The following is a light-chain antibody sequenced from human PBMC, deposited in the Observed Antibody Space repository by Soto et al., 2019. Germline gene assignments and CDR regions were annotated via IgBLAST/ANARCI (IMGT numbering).Light chain of an antibody. CDR1: QSVSSD. Sequence: EIVMTQSPATLSMFPGERATLSCRASQSVSSDLGWYQQKPGQAPRLLIHGAFIRAAGVPARFSGSGSGTEFTLTISSLQSEDSAVYYCQQYNDWPLTFGGGTKVEIK. J-gene: IGKJ4*01. CDR2: GAF. V-gene: IGKV3-15*01. CDR3: QQYNDWPLT.